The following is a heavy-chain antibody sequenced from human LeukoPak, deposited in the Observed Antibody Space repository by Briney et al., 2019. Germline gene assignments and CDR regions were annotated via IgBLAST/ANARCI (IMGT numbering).Heavy chain of an antibody. V-gene: IGHV4-34*01. Sequence: SETLSLTCAVYGGSFSGFYWSWIRQPPGKGLEWIGENNRGGSTNYNPSLMNRVTMSVDTSKNQFSLRLSSVTAADTAVYYCARGYGSGSYYEYWGQGTLVTVSS. CDR2: NNRGGST. D-gene: IGHD3-10*01. J-gene: IGHJ4*02. CDR1: GGSFSGFY. CDR3: ARGYGSGSYYEY.